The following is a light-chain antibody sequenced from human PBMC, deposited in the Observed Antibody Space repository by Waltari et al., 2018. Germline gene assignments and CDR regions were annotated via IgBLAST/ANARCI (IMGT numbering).Light chain of an antibody. CDR2: GAS. CDR3: QQTYNTPRT. Sequence: DIQMTQSPSSLSASVGDRFTITCRASQSISSYLNWYQQKPGKAPNLLIFGASSLQSGVPSRFSGSGSRTEFTLTISSLQPEDFATYYCQQTYNTPRTFGQGTKVETK. V-gene: IGKV1-39*01. CDR1: QSISSY. J-gene: IGKJ1*01.